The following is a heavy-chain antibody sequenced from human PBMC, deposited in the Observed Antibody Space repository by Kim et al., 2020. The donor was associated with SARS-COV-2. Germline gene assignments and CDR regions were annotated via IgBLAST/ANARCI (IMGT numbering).Heavy chain of an antibody. Sequence: GGSLRLSCAASGFTFSSYSMNWVRQAPGKGLEWVSSISSSSSYIYYADSVKGRFTISRDNAKNSLYLQMNSLRAKDTAVYYCARAYSSGWAYFDYWGQGTLVTVSS. D-gene: IGHD6-19*01. CDR2: ISSSSSYI. V-gene: IGHV3-21*01. CDR1: GFTFSSYS. J-gene: IGHJ4*02. CDR3: ARAYSSGWAYFDY.